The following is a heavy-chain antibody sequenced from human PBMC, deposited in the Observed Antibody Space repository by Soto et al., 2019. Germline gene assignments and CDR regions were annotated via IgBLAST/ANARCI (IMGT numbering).Heavy chain of an antibody. J-gene: IGHJ6*03. Sequence: EEQLVQSGAEMRKPGDPLQISCKASGYTFKKYWIGWVRQMPGRGLEWMGMIYGGDSDTRYSPSFQGQVTISVARSVDTAYLQWNSLKASDTATYFCARHAPLDVIGGGYYYHMDVWGKGTTVTVSS. V-gene: IGHV5-51*01. CDR2: IYGGDSDT. CDR1: GYTFKKYW. CDR3: ARHAPLDVIGGGYYYHMDV. D-gene: IGHD3-16*02.